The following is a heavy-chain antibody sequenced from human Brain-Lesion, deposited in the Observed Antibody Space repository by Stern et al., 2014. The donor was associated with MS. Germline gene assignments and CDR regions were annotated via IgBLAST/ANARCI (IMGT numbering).Heavy chain of an antibody. CDR2: INTNTGGT. Sequence: VQLVESGAEVKKPGASVKVSCKTSGYIFTGYYIHWVRQAPGQGLEWMAWINTNTGGTKYTQKFQVRVTMSRHTSISTAYVELSSLTSDDTAVYYCARDQRGITIFGVVTDYYYLGMDVWGQGTTVTVSS. D-gene: IGHD3-3*01. J-gene: IGHJ6*02. CDR1: GYIFTGYY. V-gene: IGHV1-2*02. CDR3: ARDQRGITIFGVVTDYYYLGMDV.